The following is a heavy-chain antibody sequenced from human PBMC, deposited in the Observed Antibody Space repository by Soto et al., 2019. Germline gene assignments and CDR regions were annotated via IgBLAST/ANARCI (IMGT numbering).Heavy chain of an antibody. CDR1: GYTFPSYG. CDR2: ISAYNGNT. J-gene: IGHJ5*02. Sequence: QVQLLQSGAEVKKPGASVKVSCKASGYTFPSYGISWVRQAPGQGLEWMGWISAYNGNTNYAQKLQGRVTMTTDTSTSTAYMELGILRSYDTAVYYCSRVFYYSDSSGYISDHYNWCDPWGQGTLVTVSS. D-gene: IGHD3-22*01. CDR3: SRVFYYSDSSGYISDHYNWCDP. V-gene: IGHV1-18*01.